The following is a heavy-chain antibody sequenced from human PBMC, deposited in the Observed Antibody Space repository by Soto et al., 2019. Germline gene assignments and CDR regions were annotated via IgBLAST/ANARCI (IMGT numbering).Heavy chain of an antibody. V-gene: IGHV6-1*01. J-gene: IGHJ3*02. CDR2: TYYRYKWYN. D-gene: IGHD1-1*01. Sequence: QTRSLTCFISVDSVSSNNVAWNWIRQSTSRCLEWLGRTYYRYKWYNNYAVSVKSRTTINADTSKNQFSRQLASVTPEDADVYYCAIGXNSAIDIWGHATMVNVS. CDR3: AIGXNSAIDI. CDR1: VDSVSSNNVA.